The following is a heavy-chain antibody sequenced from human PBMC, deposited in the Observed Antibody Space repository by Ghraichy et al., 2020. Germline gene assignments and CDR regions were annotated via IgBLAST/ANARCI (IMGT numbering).Heavy chain of an antibody. CDR3: ARRGDYPYWYFDL. Sequence: ESLNISCTVSGVSLSGGSYYWGWIRQPPGTGLEWIGSIYHTGSTVYNPSLKSRVTISVDTSENQFSLRLNSVTAADTAVYYCARRGDYPYWYFDLWGRGTLVTVSS. V-gene: IGHV4-39*01. CDR2: IYHTGST. CDR1: GVSLSGGSYY. J-gene: IGHJ2*01. D-gene: IGHD5-12*01.